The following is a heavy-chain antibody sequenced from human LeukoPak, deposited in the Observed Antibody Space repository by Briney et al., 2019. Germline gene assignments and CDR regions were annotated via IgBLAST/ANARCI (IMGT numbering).Heavy chain of an antibody. CDR3: ATNRGYSSGYYFQY. V-gene: IGHV1-69*10. CDR1: GGTFNTYG. J-gene: IGHJ1*01. D-gene: IGHD2-15*01. CDR2: IIPVPDIT. Sequence: GASVKVSCKASGGTFNTYGISWLRRAPGEGLEWMGGIIPVPDITSYAQGFQGRVTITADKSSSTAYMQMSSLSSEDTAVYYCATNRGYSSGYYFQYWGQGTLVSVSS.